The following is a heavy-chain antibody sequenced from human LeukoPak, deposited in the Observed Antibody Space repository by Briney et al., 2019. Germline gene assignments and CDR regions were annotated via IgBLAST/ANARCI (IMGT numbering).Heavy chain of an antibody. CDR1: GGTFSNYG. CDR2: IIPFFGTT. CDR3: VRPISGGCD. Sequence: ASVKVSCKASGGTFSNYGISWVRQAPGQGLEWMGRIIPFFGTTNYAQKFQGRVTITADKSTSTAYMELSSLRPEDTAVYYCVRPISGGCDWGQGTLVTVSS. D-gene: IGHD6-19*01. J-gene: IGHJ4*02. V-gene: IGHV1-69*06.